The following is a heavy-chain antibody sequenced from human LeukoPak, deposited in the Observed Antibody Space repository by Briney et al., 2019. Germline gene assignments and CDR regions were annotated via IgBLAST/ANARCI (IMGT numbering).Heavy chain of an antibody. Sequence: PGGSLRLSCAASGFTFSSYAMHWVRQAPGKGLEWVAVISYDGSNKYYADSVKGRFTISRDNSKNTLYLQMNSLRAEDTAVYYCAKSTMIVVVMGYFDYWGQGTLVTVSS. V-gene: IGHV3-30-3*02. D-gene: IGHD3-22*01. CDR2: ISYDGSNK. CDR3: AKSTMIVVVMGYFDY. CDR1: GFTFSSYA. J-gene: IGHJ4*02.